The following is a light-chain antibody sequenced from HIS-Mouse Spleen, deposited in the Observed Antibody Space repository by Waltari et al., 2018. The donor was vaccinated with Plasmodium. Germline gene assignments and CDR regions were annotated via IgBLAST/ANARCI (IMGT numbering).Light chain of an antibody. CDR1: ALPKKY. J-gene: IGLJ3*02. V-gene: IGLV3-10*01. Sequence: SYELTQPPSVSVSPGQTARITCSGDALPKKYAYWYQQKSGQAPVLVIYEDSKRPAGNPERLSGASSGKMATLTISGAQVEDEADYYCYSTDSSGNHRVFGGGTKLTVL. CDR2: EDS. CDR3: YSTDSSGNHRV.